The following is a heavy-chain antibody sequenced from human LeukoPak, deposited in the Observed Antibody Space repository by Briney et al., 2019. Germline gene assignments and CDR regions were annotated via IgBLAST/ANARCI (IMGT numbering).Heavy chain of an antibody. CDR2: ISSSSSYI. CDR1: GFTFSSYS. Sequence: PGGSLRLSCAASGFTFSSYSMNWVRQAPGKGLEWVSSISSSSSYIYYADSVKGRFTISRDNAKNSLYLQMNSLRAEDTAMYYCASGHSGSYYYFDYWGQGTLVTVSS. CDR3: ASGHSGSYYYFDY. V-gene: IGHV3-21*01. J-gene: IGHJ4*02. D-gene: IGHD1-26*01.